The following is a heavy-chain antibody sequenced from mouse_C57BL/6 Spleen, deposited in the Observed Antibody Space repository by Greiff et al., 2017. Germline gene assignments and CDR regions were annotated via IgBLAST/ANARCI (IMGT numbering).Heavy chain of an antibody. D-gene: IGHD4-1*01. Sequence: EVHLVESGGGLVKPGGSLKLSCAASGFTFSGYGMHWVRQTPEKGLEWVAYISSGSSSISSADTVKGRFTISRDTAMNTLYLQMSRLRSEDTAMYYCARGSWDVDAMDYWGQGTSVTVSS. CDR3: ARGSWDVDAMDY. CDR2: ISSGSSSI. J-gene: IGHJ4*01. CDR1: GFTFSGYG. V-gene: IGHV5-17*01.